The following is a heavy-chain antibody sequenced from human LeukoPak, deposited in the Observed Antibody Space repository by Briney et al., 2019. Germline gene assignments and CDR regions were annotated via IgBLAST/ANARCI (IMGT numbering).Heavy chain of an antibody. CDR1: GGSISSYY. D-gene: IGHD1-26*01. V-gene: IGHV4-4*07. J-gene: IGHJ2*01. Sequence: SETLSLTCTVSGGSISSYYWSWIRQPAGKGLEWIGRIYTSGSTNYNPSLKSRVTISVDTSKNQFSLKLSSVTAADTAVYYCARRKVGLPAYWYFDLWGRGTLVTVSS. CDR3: ARRKVGLPAYWYFDL. CDR2: IYTSGST.